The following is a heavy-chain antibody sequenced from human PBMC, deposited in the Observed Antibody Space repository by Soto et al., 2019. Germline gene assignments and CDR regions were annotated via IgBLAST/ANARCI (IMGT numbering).Heavy chain of an antibody. V-gene: IGHV1-69*12. J-gene: IGHJ6*02. CDR1: GGSLSNYG. D-gene: IGHD3-22*01. Sequence: QVQLVQSGAEVKKPGSSVKVSCKASGGSLSNYGISWVRQAPGQGLEWMGAIIPVFGTPNYAQKFQDRVTITADESTTKVYMEVGSLTSEDTAVYYCARGDATKIVVTTYYAMDVWGQGTTVTVSS. CDR3: ARGDATKIVVTTYYAMDV. CDR2: IIPVFGTP.